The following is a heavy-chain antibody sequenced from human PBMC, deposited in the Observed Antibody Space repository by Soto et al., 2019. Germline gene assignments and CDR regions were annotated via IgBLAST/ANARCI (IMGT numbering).Heavy chain of an antibody. J-gene: IGHJ4*02. D-gene: IGHD5-18*01. CDR3: ARNYNVAMDH. Sequence: SETLSLTCTVSGGSTSSYYWSWFRQPPGKRLEWIGYISYSGSTNYNPSLKSRVTISVDTSKNQFSLKLSSVTAADTAVYYCARNYNVAMDHWGQGTPVTVSS. CDR2: ISYSGST. CDR1: GGSTSSYY. V-gene: IGHV4-59*01.